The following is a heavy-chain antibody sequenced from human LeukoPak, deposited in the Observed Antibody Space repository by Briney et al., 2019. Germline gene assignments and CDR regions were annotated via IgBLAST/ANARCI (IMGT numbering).Heavy chain of an antibody. V-gene: IGHV3-30*01. D-gene: IGHD3-22*01. Sequence: GGSLRLSCAASGFTFSSYAMHWVRQAPGKGLEGGAVISYDGSNKYYADSVKGRFTISRDNSKNTLYLQMNSLRAEDTAVYYCARVRSMIVVVYPGNLDYWGQGTLVTVSS. J-gene: IGHJ4*02. CDR1: GFTFSSYA. CDR2: ISYDGSNK. CDR3: ARVRSMIVVVYPGNLDY.